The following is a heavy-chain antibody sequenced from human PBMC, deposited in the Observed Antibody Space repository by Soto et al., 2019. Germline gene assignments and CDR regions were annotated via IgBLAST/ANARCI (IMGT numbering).Heavy chain of an antibody. Sequence: SETLSLTCTVSGDSISSYDWTWIRQPPGKGLEWIGYFYYSGNTKYNPSLKSRVTISIDTSKNQFSLKLSSVTAADTAVYYCARVDLQQFYTRFDPWGPGTLVTVSS. J-gene: IGHJ5*02. CDR1: GDSISSYD. V-gene: IGHV4-59*01. CDR3: ARVDLQQFYTRFDP. D-gene: IGHD4-4*01. CDR2: FYYSGNT.